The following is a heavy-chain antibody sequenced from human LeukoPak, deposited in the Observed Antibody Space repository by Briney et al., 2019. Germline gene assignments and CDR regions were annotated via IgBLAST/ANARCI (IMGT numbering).Heavy chain of an antibody. CDR1: GGSISSYF. V-gene: IGHV4-59*01. Sequence: PSESLSLTCTVSGGSISSYFWTWIRQPPGKGLEWIGYTYHSGTTNNNPSLKSRVSISVDTSKNQFSLKLSSVPAADTAVYYCAQKAPYSPAYSQHWGQGTLVTVSS. CDR3: AQKAPYSPAYSQH. D-gene: IGHD2-15*01. J-gene: IGHJ1*01. CDR2: TYHSGTT.